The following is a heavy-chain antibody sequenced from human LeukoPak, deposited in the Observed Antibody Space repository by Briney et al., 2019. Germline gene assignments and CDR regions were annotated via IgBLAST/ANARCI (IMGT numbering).Heavy chain of an antibody. D-gene: IGHD2-15*01. J-gene: IGHJ4*02. CDR3: ARVGCSGGSSFGYFDY. CDR1: GFTFSSYS. V-gene: IGHV3-21*01. Sequence: GGSLRLSCAASGFTFSSYSMNWVRQAPGKGLEWVSSISSSSSYIYYADSVKGRFTISRDNAKNSLYLQMNSLRAEDTAVYYCARVGCSGGSSFGYFDYWGQGTLVTVSS. CDR2: ISSSSSYI.